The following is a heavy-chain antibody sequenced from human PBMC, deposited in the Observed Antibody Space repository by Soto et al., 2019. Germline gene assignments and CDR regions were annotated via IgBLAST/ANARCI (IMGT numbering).Heavy chain of an antibody. J-gene: IGHJ2*01. CDR1: GFNFRGYW. Sequence: GGSLRLSCVGAGFNFRGYWMSWVRQAPGKGLEWVANIKEDGIEKYYVDSVKGRFTISRDNGKNSLFLQMNTLGAEDTAVYYCARDQVANHNWYFDLWGRGTLVPSPQ. V-gene: IGHV3-7*04. D-gene: IGHD5-12*01. CDR2: IKEDGIEK. CDR3: ARDQVANHNWYFDL.